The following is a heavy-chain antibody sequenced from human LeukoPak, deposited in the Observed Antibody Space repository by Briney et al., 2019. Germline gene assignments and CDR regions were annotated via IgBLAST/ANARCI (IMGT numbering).Heavy chain of an antibody. V-gene: IGHV4-59*08. D-gene: IGHD5-18*01. CDR1: GGFISSYY. Sequence: SETLSLTCTVSGGFISSYYWSWMRQPRGKGLEGIGYIYYSWSTNYNPSLQGRVTISVDPSKNQFSLKLGSVTSADTPVYYCAKQGYSYGYGLDYWGQGTLVTVSS. J-gene: IGHJ4*02. CDR2: IYYSWST. CDR3: AKQGYSYGYGLDY.